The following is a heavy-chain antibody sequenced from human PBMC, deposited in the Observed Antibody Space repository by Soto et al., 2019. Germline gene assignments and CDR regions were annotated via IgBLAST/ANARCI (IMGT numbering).Heavy chain of an antibody. J-gene: IGHJ5*02. CDR2: INSDGTRT. CDR1: GFTLNTYW. Sequence: EVQLVESGGTLVQPGGSLRLSCAASGFTLNTYWMHWVRQAPGTGLVWVSRINSDGTRTTYADSVKGRFTISRDNAKNTVYLQMNSLRAEDTAVYYCTTVATNSYNWLDPWGQGTLVTVSS. CDR3: TTVATNSYNWLDP. V-gene: IGHV3-74*01. D-gene: IGHD5-12*01.